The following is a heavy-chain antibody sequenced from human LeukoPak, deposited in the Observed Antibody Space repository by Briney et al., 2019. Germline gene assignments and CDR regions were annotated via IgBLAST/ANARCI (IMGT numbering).Heavy chain of an antibody. CDR1: EFTFSSYI. J-gene: IGHJ4*02. CDR3: AKDEGRCSSTSCYYPFDY. CDR2: ISGSGDST. D-gene: IGHD2-2*01. V-gene: IGHV3-23*01. Sequence: GGSLRLSCVASEFTFSSYIMSWVRQAPGKGLEWVSGISGSGDSTYYADSVKGRFTISRGNSKNTLYLQMNSLRAEGTAVYYCAKDEGRCSSTSCYYPFDYWGQGALVTVSS.